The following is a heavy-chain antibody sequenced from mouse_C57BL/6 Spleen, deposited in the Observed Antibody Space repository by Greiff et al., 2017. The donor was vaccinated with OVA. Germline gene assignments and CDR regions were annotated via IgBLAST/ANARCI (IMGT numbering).Heavy chain of an antibody. V-gene: IGHV1-50*01. Sequence: QVQLQQSGAELVKPGASVKLSCKASGYTFTSYWMQWVKQRPGQGLEWIGEIDPSASYTTYTPKFKGKATLTVDTSSSTAYMQLSSLTSEDSAVYYCARRGMRNEARDYWGQGTSVTVSS. CDR3: ARRGMRNEARDY. J-gene: IGHJ4*01. CDR1: GYTFTSYW. CDR2: IDPSASYT.